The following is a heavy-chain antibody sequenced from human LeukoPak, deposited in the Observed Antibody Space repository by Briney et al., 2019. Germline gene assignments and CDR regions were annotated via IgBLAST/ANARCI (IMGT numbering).Heavy chain of an antibody. J-gene: IGHJ3*02. Sequence: KPSETLSLTCTVSVGSISSYYWSWIRQPAGKGLEGIGRIYTSGSTNYNPSLKSRVTMPVDPSKKQFSPTLSSVTAADTALDYFARAPYNWNENDAFDIWGQGTMVTVSS. CDR1: VGSISSYY. D-gene: IGHD1-1*01. V-gene: IGHV4-4*07. CDR3: ARAPYNWNENDAFDI. CDR2: IYTSGST.